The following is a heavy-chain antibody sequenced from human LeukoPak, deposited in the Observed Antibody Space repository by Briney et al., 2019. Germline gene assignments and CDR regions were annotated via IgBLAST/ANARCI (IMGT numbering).Heavy chain of an antibody. CDR2: INSGGRT. V-gene: IGHV3-23*01. CDR1: GFTFSTYS. J-gene: IGHJ4*02. CDR3: AKEPPQCGADCFSLLDY. Sequence: GGSLRLSCAASGFTFSTYSMSWVRQAPGKGLEWVSLINSGGRTYYADSVKGRFTISRDNSKNMLFLQMNSLRADDTAVYLCAKEPPQCGADCFSLLDYWGQGTLVTVSS. D-gene: IGHD2-21*02.